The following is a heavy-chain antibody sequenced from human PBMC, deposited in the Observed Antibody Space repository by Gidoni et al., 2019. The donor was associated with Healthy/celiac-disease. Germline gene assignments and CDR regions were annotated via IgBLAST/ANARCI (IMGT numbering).Heavy chain of an antibody. Sequence: EVQLLESGGGLVQPGGSLRLSCAASGFTFSSYAMSWVRQAPGKGLEWVSAISGSGGSTYYADSVKGRFTISRDNSKNTLYLQMNSLRAEDTAVYYCAKISKFKYGDEVPGRVYWGQGTLVTVSS. CDR1: GFTFSSYA. J-gene: IGHJ4*02. V-gene: IGHV3-23*01. CDR2: ISGSGGST. CDR3: AKISKFKYGDEVPGRVY. D-gene: IGHD4-17*01.